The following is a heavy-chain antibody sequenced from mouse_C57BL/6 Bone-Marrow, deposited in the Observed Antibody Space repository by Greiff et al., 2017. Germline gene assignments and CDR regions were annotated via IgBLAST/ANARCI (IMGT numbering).Heavy chain of an antibody. J-gene: IGHJ3*01. CDR3: ARGGEGYYGNFLFAY. D-gene: IGHD2-1*01. V-gene: IGHV1-81*01. Sequence: QVQLQQSGAELARPGASVKLSCKASGYTFTSYGISWVKQRTGQGLEWIGESYPRSGNTYYNEKFKGKATLTADKSSSTAYMELRSLTSEDSAVYFCARGGEGYYGNFLFAYWGQGTLVTVSA. CDR2: SYPRSGNT. CDR1: GYTFTSYG.